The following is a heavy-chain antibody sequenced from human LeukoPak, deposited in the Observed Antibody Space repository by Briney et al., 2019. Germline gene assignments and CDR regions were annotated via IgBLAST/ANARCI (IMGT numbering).Heavy chain of an antibody. D-gene: IGHD5-18*01. CDR3: ARDRRTAMPFCGVY. Sequence: PGGSLRLSCAASGFTFSTYSMNWVRQAPGQDLEWVSSISSSSSYIYYADSVKGRFTISRDNAKNSLYLQRNSLRAEDTAVYHCARDRRTAMPFCGVYWGQGTLVTVSS. CDR2: ISSSSSYI. V-gene: IGHV3-21*01. CDR1: GFTFSTYS. J-gene: IGHJ4*02.